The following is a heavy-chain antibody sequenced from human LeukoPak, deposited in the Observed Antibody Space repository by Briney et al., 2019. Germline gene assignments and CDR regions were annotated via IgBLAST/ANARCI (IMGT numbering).Heavy chain of an antibody. CDR1: GGSFSGYY. V-gene: IGHV4-34*01. CDR2: INHSGST. J-gene: IGHJ4*02. Sequence: SETLSLTCAVYGGSFSGYYWSWIRQPPGKGLEWIGEINHSGSTNYNPSLKSRVTISVDTSKNQFSLKLSSVTAADTAVYYCARTVAGYFDYWGQGTLVTVSS. D-gene: IGHD6-19*01. CDR3: ARTVAGYFDY.